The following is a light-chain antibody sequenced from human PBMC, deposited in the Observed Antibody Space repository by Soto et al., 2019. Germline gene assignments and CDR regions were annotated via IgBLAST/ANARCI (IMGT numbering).Light chain of an antibody. CDR3: QQYYRYLT. J-gene: IGKJ2*01. CDR2: KAS. Sequence: DIQMTQSPSTLSASVGDRVTVTCRASQSIGDALAWYQQKPGKALNLLISKASTLESGVPSRFSGSGSGTEFTLTISSLQPDDFTTYYCQQYYRYLTFGQGTKLEI. CDR1: QSIGDA. V-gene: IGKV1-5*03.